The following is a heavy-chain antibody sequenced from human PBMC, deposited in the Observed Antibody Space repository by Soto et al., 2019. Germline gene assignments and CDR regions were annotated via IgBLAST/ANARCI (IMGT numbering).Heavy chain of an antibody. Sequence: QVQLVQSGAEVKKPGSSVKVSCKASGGTFGSYAISWVRQAPGQGLEWMGGIIPIPGTANYAQTFQGRVTIAADESTSTAYMELSSLRSEATAVYYCARSQGSSTSLEIYYYYYYGMDVWGQGTTVTVSS. CDR2: IIPIPGTA. D-gene: IGHD2-2*01. CDR1: GGTFGSYA. V-gene: IGHV1-69*01. CDR3: ARSQGSSTSLEIYYYYYYGMDV. J-gene: IGHJ6*02.